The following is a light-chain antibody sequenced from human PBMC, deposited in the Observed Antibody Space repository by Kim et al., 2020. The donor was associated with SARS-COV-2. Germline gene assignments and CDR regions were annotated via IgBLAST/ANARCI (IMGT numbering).Light chain of an antibody. CDR3: EAWDDSLTGV. CDR1: SSNIGSNT. Sequence: GQGVTISCAGSSSNIGSNTVNWYQQRPGTAQKLLIYSKNQRPSGVPDRFSGSKSGTSASLDISGLQSEDEADYDGEAWDDSLTGVFGGGTQLTVL. V-gene: IGLV1-44*01. J-gene: IGLJ3*02. CDR2: SKN.